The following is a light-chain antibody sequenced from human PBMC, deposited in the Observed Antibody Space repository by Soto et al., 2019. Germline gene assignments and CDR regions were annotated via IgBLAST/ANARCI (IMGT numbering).Light chain of an antibody. J-gene: IGKJ2*02. CDR1: QTVWTTY. CDR2: GAS. CDR3: HQYADSRT. V-gene: IGKV3-20*01. Sequence: EIVLTQSPGTLSLSPGERATLSCRASQTVWTTYLAWFQLKPDQAPRLLIYGASRRATGIPDRFTGSGSGTDFTLTISRLEPEDFAAYYCHQYADSRTFGQGTKVDIK.